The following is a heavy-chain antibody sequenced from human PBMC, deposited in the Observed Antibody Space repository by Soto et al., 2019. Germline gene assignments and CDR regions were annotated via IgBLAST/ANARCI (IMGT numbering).Heavy chain of an antibody. CDR3: ARVPYP. V-gene: IGHV4-30-2*01. CDR2: IYHSGST. J-gene: IGHJ5*02. CDR1: GGSISSGGYS. Sequence: QLQLRESGSGLLKPSQTLSLTCTVSGGSISSGGYSWSWIRQPPGKGLEWIAYIYHSGSTYYNPSLKSRVTISVDRSKNQFSLKLSSVTAADPAVYYCARVPYPWGQGTLVTVSS.